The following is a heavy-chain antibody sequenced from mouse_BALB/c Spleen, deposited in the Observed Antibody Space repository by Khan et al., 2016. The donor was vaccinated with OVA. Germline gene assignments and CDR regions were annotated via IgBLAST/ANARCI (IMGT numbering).Heavy chain of an antibody. J-gene: IGHJ3*01. CDR3: ARKDYYDYDPFPY. Sequence: SGPGLVKPSQSLSLTCTVTGYSITSDYAWNWIRQFPGNKLEWMVYLNYSGTTRFNPSLKSRTSIIRDTSKNQFLLLLNSVTTEDTATYYCARKDYYDYDPFPYWGQGTLVTVSA. CDR2: LNYSGTT. V-gene: IGHV3-2*02. D-gene: IGHD2-4*01. CDR1: GYSITSDYA.